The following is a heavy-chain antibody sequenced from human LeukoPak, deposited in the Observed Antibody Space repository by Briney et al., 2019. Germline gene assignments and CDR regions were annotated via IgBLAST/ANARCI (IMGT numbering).Heavy chain of an antibody. V-gene: IGHV4-34*01. Sequence: SGGSLRLSCAASGFTFSSYGMNWVRQAPGKGLEWIGEINHRGSTNYNPSLKSRVTILVDTSKNQFSLKLSSVTAADTAVYFCARMVRVGLSRPFDHWGQGTLVIVSS. CDR2: INHRGST. J-gene: IGHJ4*02. CDR1: GFTFSSYG. CDR3: ARMVRVGLSRPFDH. D-gene: IGHD4/OR15-4a*01.